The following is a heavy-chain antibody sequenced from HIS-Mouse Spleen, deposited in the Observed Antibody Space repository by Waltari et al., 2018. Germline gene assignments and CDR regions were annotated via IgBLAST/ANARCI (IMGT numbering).Heavy chain of an antibody. CDR2: INHSGST. V-gene: IGHV4-34*01. J-gene: IGHJ3*02. D-gene: IGHD3-22*01. CDR3: ARLLHYYDSSGYYDAFDI. CDR1: GGSFSGYY. Sequence: QVQLQQWGAGLLKPSETLSLTCAVYGGSFSGYYWSWIRQPPGKGLGWIGEINHSGSTNYNPSLKSRVTISVDTSKNQFSLKLSSVTAADTAVYYCARLLHYYDSSGYYDAFDIWGQGTMVTVSS.